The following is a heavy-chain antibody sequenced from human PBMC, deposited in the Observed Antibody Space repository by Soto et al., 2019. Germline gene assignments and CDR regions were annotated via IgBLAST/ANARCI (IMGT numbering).Heavy chain of an antibody. D-gene: IGHD3-10*01. CDR2: IIPIFGTA. CDR1: GGTFSSYA. CDR3: ARDLITMVRGVAVGLNGMDV. J-gene: IGHJ6*02. Sequence: QVQLVQSGAEVKKPGSSVKVSCKASGGTFSSYAISWVRQAPGQGLEWMGGIIPIFGTANYAQKFQGRVTITADESTSTAYMELSSLRSEDTAVYYCARDLITMVRGVAVGLNGMDVWGQGTTVTVSS. V-gene: IGHV1-69*01.